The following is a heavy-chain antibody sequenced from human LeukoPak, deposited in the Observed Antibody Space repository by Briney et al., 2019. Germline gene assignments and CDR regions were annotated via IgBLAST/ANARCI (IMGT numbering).Heavy chain of an antibody. CDR2: IYTSGST. CDR1: GGSLSGYY. J-gene: IGHJ4*02. CDR3: ARGLGSSSWYFDY. V-gene: IGHV4-59*10. Sequence: SETLSLTCAVYGGSLSGYYWSWIRQPAGKGLEWIGRIYTSGSTNYNPSLKSRVTISVDTSKNQFSLKLSSVTAADTAVYYCARGLGSSSWYFDYWGQGTLVTVSS. D-gene: IGHD6-13*01.